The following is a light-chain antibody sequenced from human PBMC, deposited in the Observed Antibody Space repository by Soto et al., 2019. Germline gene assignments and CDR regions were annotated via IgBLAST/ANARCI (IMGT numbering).Light chain of an antibody. Sequence: ESVLTQSPGTLSLSPGVRATLSCRASQSVSSSFLAWYQLKPGQAPRLLIYGASSRATGIPDRFSGSGSGTDFTLTISRLEPEDFAVYYCQQYDSSPWTFGQGNKVDIK. V-gene: IGKV3-20*01. CDR3: QQYDSSPWT. J-gene: IGKJ1*01. CDR1: QSVSSSF. CDR2: GAS.